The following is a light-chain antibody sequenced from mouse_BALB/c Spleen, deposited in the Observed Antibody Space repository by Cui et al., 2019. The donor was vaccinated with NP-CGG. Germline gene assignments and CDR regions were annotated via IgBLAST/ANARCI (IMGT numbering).Light chain of an antibody. CDR3: ALWYSNHWV. CDR2: GTN. V-gene: IGLV1*01. CDR1: TGAVTTSNY. J-gene: IGLJ1*01. Sequence: QAVLTQDSPFTTSPGETVTLTCRSSTGAVTTSNYAKWVQEKPDHLFTGLIGGTNNRAPGVPARFSGSLIGDKAALTITGAQTEDEAIYFCALWYSNHWVFGGGTKLTVL.